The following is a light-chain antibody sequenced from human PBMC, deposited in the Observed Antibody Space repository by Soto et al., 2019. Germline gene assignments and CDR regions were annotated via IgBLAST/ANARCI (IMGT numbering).Light chain of an antibody. CDR2: GAS. J-gene: IGKJ1*01. CDR1: RNIDTA. CDR3: HQSYSTSGT. Sequence: DIPQTQTPSSLSASVGDTVTITCRARRNIDTALNWYQQRPGKAPKILIYGASNLESGVPSRFSGSGSGTHFILTISSLQPEDFATYYCHQSYSTSGTFGQGTKVDIK. V-gene: IGKV1-39*01.